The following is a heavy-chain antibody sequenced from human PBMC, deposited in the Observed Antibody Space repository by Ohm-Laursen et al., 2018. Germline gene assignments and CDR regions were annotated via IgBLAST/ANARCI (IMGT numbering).Heavy chain of an antibody. D-gene: IGHD3/OR15-3a*01. CDR3: ARGTGQGDFEY. J-gene: IGHJ4*02. CDR1: GGSIRSGSYY. CDR2: IYYSGST. Sequence: SDTLSLTCTVSGGSIRSGSYYWGWIRQHPGKGLEWIGYIYYSGSTYYNPSLKSRVVISLATSRNQFSLKVSSVTAADTAVYYCARGTGQGDFEYWGPGTLVTVSS. V-gene: IGHV4-31*03.